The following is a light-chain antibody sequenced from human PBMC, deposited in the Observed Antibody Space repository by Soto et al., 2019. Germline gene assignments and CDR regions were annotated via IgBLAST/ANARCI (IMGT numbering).Light chain of an antibody. J-gene: IGKJ1*01. CDR2: DAS. V-gene: IGKV1-5*01. CDR3: QQYNNWPPWT. CDR1: QSISSW. Sequence: DIQMTQSPSTLSASVGDRVTITCRASQSISSWLAWYQQKPGKAPKLLIYDASSRATGIPVRFSGSGSGTEFTLTISTLQSEDFAVYYCQQYNNWPPWTFGQGTKV.